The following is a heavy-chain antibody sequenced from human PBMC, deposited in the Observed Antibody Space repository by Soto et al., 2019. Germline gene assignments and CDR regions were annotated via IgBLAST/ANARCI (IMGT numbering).Heavy chain of an antibody. V-gene: IGHV4-31*03. Sequence: SETLSLTCTVSGGSISSGGYYWSWIRQHPGKGPEWIGYIYYSGSTYYNPSLKSRVTISVDTSKNQFSLKLSSVTAADTAVYYCARVVEYYYGMDVWGQGTTVTVSS. CDR3: ARVVEYYYGMDV. D-gene: IGHD1-26*01. CDR1: GGSISSGGYY. CDR2: IYYSGST. J-gene: IGHJ6*02.